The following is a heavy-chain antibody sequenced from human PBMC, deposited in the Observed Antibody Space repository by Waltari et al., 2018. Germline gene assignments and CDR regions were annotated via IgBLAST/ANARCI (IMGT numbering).Heavy chain of an antibody. J-gene: IGHJ3*02. D-gene: IGHD3-10*01. Sequence: VQLVESGGGLVQPGRSLRLSCTASGFTFGDYAMSWVRQAPGKGLEWIGRIYYSVSTYYNPSLKSRVTISVDTSKNQFSLKLSSVTAADTAVYYCARRRAGTMGDAFDIWGQGTMVTVSS. V-gene: IGHV4-30-2*03. CDR2: IYYSVST. CDR1: GFTFGDYA. CDR3: ARRRAGTMGDAFDI.